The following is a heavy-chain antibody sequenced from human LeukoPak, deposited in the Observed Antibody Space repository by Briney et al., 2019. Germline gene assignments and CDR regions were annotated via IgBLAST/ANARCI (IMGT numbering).Heavy chain of an antibody. J-gene: IGHJ4*02. V-gene: IGHV4-39*01. CDR3: ARQPTSIAARPGDY. D-gene: IGHD6-6*01. Sequence: SETLSLTCTVSGGSISSSSYYWGWIRQPPGKGLEWIGSIYYSGSTYYNPSLKSRVTISVDTSKNQFSLKLSSVTAADTAVYYRARQPTSIAARPGDYWGQGTLATVSS. CDR1: GGSISSSSYY. CDR2: IYYSGST.